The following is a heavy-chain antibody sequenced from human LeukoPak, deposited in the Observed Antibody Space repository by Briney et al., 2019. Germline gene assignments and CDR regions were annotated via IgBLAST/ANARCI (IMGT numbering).Heavy chain of an antibody. CDR3: AQGVRGVIGLGVFDI. V-gene: IGHV3-23*01. CDR2: ICGSGGST. D-gene: IGHD3-10*01. Sequence: PGGCLRLSCAASGFTFSSYAMSWVRQAPGKGLEWVSAICGSGGSTYYADSVKGRFTISRDNSKNTLYLQMNSLRAEDTAVYYCAQGVRGVIGLGVFDIWGQGTMVTVSS. CDR1: GFTFSSYA. J-gene: IGHJ3*02.